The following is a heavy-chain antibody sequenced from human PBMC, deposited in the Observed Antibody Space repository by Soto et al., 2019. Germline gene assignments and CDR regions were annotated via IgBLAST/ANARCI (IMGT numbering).Heavy chain of an antibody. CDR3: ARGLNGYLYYFDY. J-gene: IGHJ4*02. Sequence: ASVKGSCKASGYTFTSDGIGWVRQAPGQGLEWMGWINAGNGDTKYPQKFQGRVTMTRDTSASTAYMELSSLRSEDTAVYYCARGLNGYLYYFDYWGQGTLVTVSS. V-gene: IGHV1-3*01. D-gene: IGHD5-18*01. CDR1: GYTFTSDG. CDR2: INAGNGDT.